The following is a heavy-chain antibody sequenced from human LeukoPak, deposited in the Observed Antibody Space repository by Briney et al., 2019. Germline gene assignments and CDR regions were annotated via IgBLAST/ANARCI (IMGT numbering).Heavy chain of an antibody. CDR2: IKQDGSEK. V-gene: IGHV3-7*01. D-gene: IGHD3-22*01. Sequence: GGSLRLSCAASGFTFSNYWMSWVRQTPGKGLEWVAEIKQDGSEKNYVDSVKGRFIISRDNTKSSLSLQMNSLRDEDTAVYYCARVRREYYYDPVGTSYYFDYWGQGTLVTVSS. CDR3: ARVRREYYYDPVGTSYYFDY. CDR1: GFTFSNYW. J-gene: IGHJ4*02.